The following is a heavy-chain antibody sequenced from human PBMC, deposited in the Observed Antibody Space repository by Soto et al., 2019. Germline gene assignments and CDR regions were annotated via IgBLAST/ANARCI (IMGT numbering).Heavy chain of an antibody. J-gene: IGHJ4*02. CDR3: ARDRASYSYYFGY. Sequence: QVQLVESGGGVVQPGRSLRLSCAASGFTFSSYGMHWVRQAPGKGLEWVAVIWYDGSNKYYADSVKVRLTISRDNSKNTLYLQMNSLRAEDTAVYYCARDRASYSYYFGYWGQGTLVTVSS. V-gene: IGHV3-33*01. CDR2: IWYDGSNK. CDR1: GFTFSSYG. D-gene: IGHD2-15*01.